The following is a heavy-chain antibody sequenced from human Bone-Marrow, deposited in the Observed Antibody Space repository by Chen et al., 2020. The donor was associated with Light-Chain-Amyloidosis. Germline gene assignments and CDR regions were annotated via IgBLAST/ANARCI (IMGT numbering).Heavy chain of an antibody. V-gene: IGHV3-20*04. CDR3: AKVAVWNYPDDAFDI. Sequence: VQPGGSLRLSCAASGFTFSSYWMHWVRQAPGKGLVWVSGINWNGGSTGYADSVKGRFTISRDNAKNSLYLQMNSLRAEDTAVYYCAKVAVWNYPDDAFDIWGQGTMVTVSS. D-gene: IGHD1-7*01. CDR1: GFTFSSYW. CDR2: INWNGGST. J-gene: IGHJ3*02.